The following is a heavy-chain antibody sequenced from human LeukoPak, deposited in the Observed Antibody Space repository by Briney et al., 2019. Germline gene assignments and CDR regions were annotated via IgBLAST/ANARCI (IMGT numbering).Heavy chain of an antibody. V-gene: IGHV1-2*02. CDR2: INPNSGGT. CDR1: GYTLTELS. Sequence: GASVKVSCKVSGYTLTELSMHWVRQAPGQGLEWMGWINPNSGGTNYAQKFQGRVTMTRDTSISTAYMELSRLRSDDTAVYYCARASGIVGATGLYYYYYMDVWGKGTTVTVSS. J-gene: IGHJ6*03. D-gene: IGHD1-26*01. CDR3: ARASGIVGATGLYYYYYMDV.